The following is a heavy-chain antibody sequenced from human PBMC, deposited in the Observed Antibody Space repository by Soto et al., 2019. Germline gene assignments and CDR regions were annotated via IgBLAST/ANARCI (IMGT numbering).Heavy chain of an antibody. J-gene: IGHJ4*02. CDR2: IYYNGST. V-gene: IGHV4-59*01. CDR1: GGSISSYY. D-gene: IGHD6-19*01. CDR3: ARKNIAVAGQVFDC. Sequence: SETLSLTCTVSGGSISSYYWSCIRQPPGKGLEWIGYIYYNGSTNYNPSLKSRVTISVDTSKNQFSLKLSSVTAADTAVYYCARKNIAVAGQVFDCWGQGTLVTVSS.